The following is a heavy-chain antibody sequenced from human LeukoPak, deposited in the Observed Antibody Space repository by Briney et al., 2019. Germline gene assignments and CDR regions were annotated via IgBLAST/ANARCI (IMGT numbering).Heavy chain of an antibody. D-gene: IGHD3/OR15-3a*01. CDR3: AKVWTAYSDDYFDY. Sequence: GGSLRLSCAASGFTFSSYGMSWVRPPPGKGLECVSSISGSGGSTNHADSVKGRFTISRDNSKNTLYLQMNSLRAEDTAVYYCAKVWTAYSDDYFDYWGQGTLVTVSS. CDR1: GFTFSSYG. CDR2: ISGSGGST. V-gene: IGHV3-23*01. J-gene: IGHJ4*02.